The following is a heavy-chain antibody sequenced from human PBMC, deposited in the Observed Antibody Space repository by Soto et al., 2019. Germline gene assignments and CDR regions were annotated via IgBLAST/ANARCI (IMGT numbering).Heavy chain of an antibody. CDR3: ARVGDRGDLHAY. Sequence: ASVKVSCKASGYTFTSYAIHWVRQAPGQRLEWMGWINAGNGNTKYSQKFQGRVTITRDTSASTAYMELSSLRSEDTAVYYCARVGDRGDLHAYWGQRTLVTVSS. V-gene: IGHV1-3*01. CDR2: INAGNGNT. CDR1: GYTFTSYA. J-gene: IGHJ4*02.